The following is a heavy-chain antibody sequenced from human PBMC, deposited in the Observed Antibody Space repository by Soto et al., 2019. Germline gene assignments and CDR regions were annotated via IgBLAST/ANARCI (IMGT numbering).Heavy chain of an antibody. V-gene: IGHV4-59*08. J-gene: IGHJ2*01. CDR2: SGNT. D-gene: IGHD5-12*01. CDR1: GGSMSNSF. CDR3: ERHHHEDSGNNQPHYWYFDL. Sequence: QVQLQESGPGLVKPSETLSLTCTVSGGSMSNSFWSWIRQPPGKGLEWIGYSGNTNYNPSLQSLVTISVDSSKHQFSLKLSSVTVADTAMYFCERHHHEDSGNNQPHYWYFDLWGRGTLVTVSS.